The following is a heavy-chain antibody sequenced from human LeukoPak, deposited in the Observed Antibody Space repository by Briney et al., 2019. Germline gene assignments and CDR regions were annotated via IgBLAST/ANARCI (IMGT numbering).Heavy chain of an antibody. CDR1: GGSFSGYY. D-gene: IGHD6-19*01. V-gene: IGHV4-34*01. CDR3: ARLHFRYSSGWYYGDGDY. J-gene: IGHJ4*02. CDR2: INHSGST. Sequence: PSETLSLTCAVYGGSFSGYYWSWIRQPPGKGLEWIGEINHSGSTNYNPSLKSRVTISVDTSKNQLSLKLSSVTAADTAVYYCARLHFRYSSGWYYGDGDYWGQGTLVTVSS.